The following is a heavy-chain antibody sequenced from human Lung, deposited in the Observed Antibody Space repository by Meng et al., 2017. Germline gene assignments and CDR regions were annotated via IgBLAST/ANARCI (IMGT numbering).Heavy chain of an antibody. Sequence: GGFLRLSCAASGFTFSSYWMHWVRQAPGKGLLWVSRINSDGSGTAYADSVKGRFTISRDNAKNTLYLQMNSLRAEDTAVYYCARGGYYGSGSYEYWGQGTLVTVSS. CDR2: INSDGSGT. CDR1: GFTFSSYW. D-gene: IGHD3-10*01. V-gene: IGHV3-74*01. J-gene: IGHJ4*02. CDR3: ARGGYYGSGSYEY.